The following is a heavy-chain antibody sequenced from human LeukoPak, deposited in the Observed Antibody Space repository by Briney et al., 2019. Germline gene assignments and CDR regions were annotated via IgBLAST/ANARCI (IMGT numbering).Heavy chain of an antibody. J-gene: IGHJ4*02. CDR1: GFGFDDYA. CDR2: VSWTGDKV. CDR3: AKDRFGELFRDYFEY. Sequence: HPGGSLRLSCAASGFGFDDYAMHWIRQPPGKGLEWVSRVSWTGDKVDYADSVKGRFTISRDNAKNSLYLQMHSLRAEDTALYYCAKDRFGELFRDYFEYWGQGTLVTVSS. V-gene: IGHV3-9*01. D-gene: IGHD3-10*01.